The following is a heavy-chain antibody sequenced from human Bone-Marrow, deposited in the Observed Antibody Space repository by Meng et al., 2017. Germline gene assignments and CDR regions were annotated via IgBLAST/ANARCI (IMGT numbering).Heavy chain of an antibody. V-gene: IGHV3-74*01. CDR1: GFTFSSYW. D-gene: IGHD1-26*01. J-gene: IGHJ4*02. CDR2: INTDGTTT. Sequence: VRLGEPGGGSVQPGGSLSLSCAASGFTFSSYWMHWVRQTPGKGLVWVSRINTDGTTTTYADSVKGRFTISRDNAKNTLYLQMNSLRGEDTAVYYCARDVAGRGGYWGQGTLVTVSS. CDR3: ARDVAGRGGY.